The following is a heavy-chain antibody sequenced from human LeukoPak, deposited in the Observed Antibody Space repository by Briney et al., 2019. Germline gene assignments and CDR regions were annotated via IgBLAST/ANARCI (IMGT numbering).Heavy chain of an antibody. Sequence: GGSLRLSCAASGFTFSSYAMSWVRQAPGKGLEWVSAISGSGGSTYYADSVKGGFTISRDNSKNTLYLQMNSLRAEDTAVYYCAKAEYDSSGYYYGSIDYWGQGTLVTVSS. CDR3: AKAEYDSSGYYYGSIDY. CDR1: GFTFSSYA. V-gene: IGHV3-23*01. J-gene: IGHJ4*02. CDR2: ISGSGGST. D-gene: IGHD3-22*01.